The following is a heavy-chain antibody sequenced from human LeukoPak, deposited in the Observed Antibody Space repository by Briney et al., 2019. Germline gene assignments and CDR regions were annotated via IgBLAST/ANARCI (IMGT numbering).Heavy chain of an antibody. CDR2: IYYSGST. V-gene: IGHV4-59*01. J-gene: IGHJ3*02. CDR1: GCSISSYY. Sequence: SETLSLTCTVSGCSISSYYWSWIRQPPGKGLEWIGYIYYSGSTNYNPSLKSRVTISVDTSKNQFPLKLSSVTAADTAVYYCARGRGYSSSSGAFDIWGQGTMVTVSS. CDR3: ARGRGYSSSSGAFDI. D-gene: IGHD6-6*01.